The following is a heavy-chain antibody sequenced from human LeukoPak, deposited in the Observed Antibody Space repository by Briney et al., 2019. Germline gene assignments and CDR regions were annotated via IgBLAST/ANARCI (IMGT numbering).Heavy chain of an antibody. CDR2: IYTSGST. D-gene: IGHD3-22*01. V-gene: IGHV4-4*09. CDR3: ARHSQVYYYDSSGYKDRYFDY. J-gene: IGHJ4*02. Sequence: SETLSLTCTVSGGPISSYYWSWIRQPPGKGLEWIGYIYTSGSTNYNPSLKSRVTISVDTSKNQFSLKLSSVTAADTAVYYCARHSQVYYYDSSGYKDRYFDYWGQGTLVTVSS. CDR1: GGPISSYY.